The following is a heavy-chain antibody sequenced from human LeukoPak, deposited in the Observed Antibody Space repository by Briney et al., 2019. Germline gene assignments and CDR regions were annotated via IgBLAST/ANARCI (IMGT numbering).Heavy chain of an antibody. CDR2: IYYSGYT. V-gene: IGHV4-39*01. D-gene: IGHD3-22*01. CDR3: ARRDSYYYDSSGYFTFDY. CDR1: GGSITTSTYY. Sequence: SETLSLTCTVSGGSITTSTYYWGWIRQPPGKGLEWIGTIYYSGYTYYNPSLESRVTIFVDTSKNQFSLKLSSVTAADTAVYYCARRDSYYYDSSGYFTFDYWGQGTLVTVSS. J-gene: IGHJ4*02.